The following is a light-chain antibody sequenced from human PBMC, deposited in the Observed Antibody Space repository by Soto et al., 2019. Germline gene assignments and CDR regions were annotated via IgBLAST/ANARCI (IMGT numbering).Light chain of an antibody. V-gene: IGKV1-9*01. CDR1: QGIRSY. CDR2: GAS. J-gene: IGKJ3*01. CDR3: QQLHTFPPFFT. Sequence: DIQLTQSPSFLSASVGDRVTITCRASQGIRSYLAWYQQRPGKAPELLIYGASTLRPGGASRFSGSGSGTEFTLTISSLQPEDFATYFCQQLHTFPPFFTFGPGTKVDI.